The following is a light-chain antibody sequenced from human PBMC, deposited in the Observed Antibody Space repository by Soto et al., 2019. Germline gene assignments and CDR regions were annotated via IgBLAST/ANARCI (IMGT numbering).Light chain of an antibody. J-gene: IGKJ1*01. CDR2: GAS. CDR3: QQYGRT. CDR1: QSVSSSY. V-gene: IGKV3-20*01. Sequence: EIVLTQSPGTLSLSPGERATLSCRPSQSVSSSYLAWYQQKPGQAPRLLIYGASSRATGIPDRFSGSGSGTDFTLTISRLEPEDFAVYYCQQYGRTFGQGTKVEIK.